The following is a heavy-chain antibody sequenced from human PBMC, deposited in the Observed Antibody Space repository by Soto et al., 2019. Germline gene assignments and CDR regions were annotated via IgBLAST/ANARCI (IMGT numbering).Heavy chain of an antibody. D-gene: IGHD2-15*01. V-gene: IGHV4-31*03. J-gene: IGHJ4*02. CDR2: IYYSGST. CDR1: GGSISSGGYY. Sequence: PSETLSLTCTVSGGSISSGGYYWSWIRQHPGKGPEWIGYIYYSGSTYYNPSLKSRVTISVDTSKNQFSLKLSSVTAADTAVYYCARADCRGGSCYNFDYWGQGALVTVSS. CDR3: ARADCRGGSCYNFDY.